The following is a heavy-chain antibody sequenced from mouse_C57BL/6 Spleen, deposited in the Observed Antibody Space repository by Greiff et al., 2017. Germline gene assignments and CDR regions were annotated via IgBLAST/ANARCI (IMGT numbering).Heavy chain of an antibody. J-gene: IGHJ1*03. CDR2: INPYNGDT. CDR1: GYSFTGYF. V-gene: IGHV1-20*01. D-gene: IGHD1-1*01. CDR3: ARVKGSSPFTGYFDV. Sequence: VQLKESGPELVKPGDSVKISCKASGYSFTGYFMNWVMQSHGKSLEWIGRINPYNGDTFYNQKFKGKATLTVDKSSSTAHMELRSLTSEDSAVYYCARVKGSSPFTGYFDVWGTGTTVTVSS.